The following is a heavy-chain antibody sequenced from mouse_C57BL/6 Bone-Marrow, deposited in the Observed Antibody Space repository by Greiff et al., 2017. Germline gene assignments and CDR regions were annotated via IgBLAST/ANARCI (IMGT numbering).Heavy chain of an antibody. V-gene: IGHV14-4*01. CDR2: IDPENGDT. J-gene: IGHJ1*03. CDR3: TGPIYEGYYFDV. Sequence: VQLKESGAELVRPGASVKLSCTASGFNIKDDYMHWVKQRPEQCLEWIGWIDPENGDTAYASKFQGKATITADTSSNTAYLQLSSLTSEDTAVYYWTGPIYEGYYFDVWGTGTTVTVSS. D-gene: IGHD2-3*01. CDR1: GFNIKDDY.